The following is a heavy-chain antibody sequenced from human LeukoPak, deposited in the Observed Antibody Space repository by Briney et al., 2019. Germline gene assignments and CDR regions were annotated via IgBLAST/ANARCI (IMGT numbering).Heavy chain of an antibody. J-gene: IGHJ4*02. CDR3: AREDHSKYEY. D-gene: IGHD4-11*01. V-gene: IGHV3-7*01. CDR1: GFTLSSYW. CDR2: IKQDGGET. Sequence: PGGSLRLSCVASGFTLSSYWMSWVRQAPGKGLEWVASIKQDGGETFYVDSVKGRFTIPRDNAKDALYLQMNSLRAGDTAVYYCAREDHSKYEYWGQGTLVTVSS.